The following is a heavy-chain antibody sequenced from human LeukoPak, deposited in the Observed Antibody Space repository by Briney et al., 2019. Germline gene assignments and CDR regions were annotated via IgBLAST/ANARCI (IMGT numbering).Heavy chain of an antibody. D-gene: IGHD3-22*01. Sequence: SETLSLTCTVSGGSISSYYWSCIRQPPGKGLEWIGYIYYSGSTNYNPSLKSRVTISVDTSKNQFSLKLSSVTAADTAVYYCARDHYYDSSGPNYYMDVWGKGTTVTVSS. J-gene: IGHJ6*03. V-gene: IGHV4-59*01. CDR1: GGSISSYY. CDR3: ARDHYYDSSGPNYYMDV. CDR2: IYYSGST.